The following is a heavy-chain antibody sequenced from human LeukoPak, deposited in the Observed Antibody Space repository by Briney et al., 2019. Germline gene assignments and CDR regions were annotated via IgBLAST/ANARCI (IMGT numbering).Heavy chain of an antibody. CDR1: GFSLSTSGMG. Sequence: ASGPTLVNPTQTLTLTCSFSGFSLSTSGMGLAWIRQPPGKALEWLALIYWNDDNLYSPSLKNRLTIAKDTSKNQVVLTMTNMDPVDTATYYCAHRRGYNWFDPWGQGTLVTVSS. J-gene: IGHJ5*02. V-gene: IGHV2-5*01. CDR3: AHRRGYNWFDP. CDR2: IYWNDDN.